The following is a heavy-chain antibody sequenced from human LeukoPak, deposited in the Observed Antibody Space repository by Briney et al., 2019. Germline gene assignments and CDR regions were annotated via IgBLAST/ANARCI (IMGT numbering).Heavy chain of an antibody. CDR1: GFTFSSYS. V-gene: IGHV3-48*04. D-gene: IGHD1-26*01. J-gene: IGHJ6*02. CDR2: ISRSSGTI. Sequence: GRSLRLSCAASGFTFSSYSMNWVRQAPGKGLEWISYISRSSGTIYFADSLEGRFTISRDNAKNLLYLQMNSLRAEDTAVYYCARDGTKGSMDVWGQGTTVTVSS. CDR3: ARDGTKGSMDV.